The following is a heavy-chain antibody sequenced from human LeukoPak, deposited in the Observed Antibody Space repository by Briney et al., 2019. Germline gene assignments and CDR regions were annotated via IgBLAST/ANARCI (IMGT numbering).Heavy chain of an antibody. J-gene: IGHJ6*02. CDR2: ISSSSSYI. CDR3: ARGFGELSEGYGMDV. D-gene: IGHD3-10*01. V-gene: IGHV3-21*01. Sequence: GGSLRLSCAASGFTFSSYSMNWVRQAPGKGLEWVPCISSSSSYIYYAELVKGRFTISRDNAKNSLYLQMNSLRAEDTAVYYCARGFGELSEGYGMDVWGQGTTVTVSS. CDR1: GFTFSSYS.